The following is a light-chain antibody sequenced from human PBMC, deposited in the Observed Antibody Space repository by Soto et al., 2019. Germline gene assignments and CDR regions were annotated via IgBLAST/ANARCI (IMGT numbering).Light chain of an antibody. V-gene: IGKV3-15*01. CDR2: GAS. Sequence: EIVMTQSPATLSVSPGERATLSCRASQSVSTNLAWYQQKPGQAPRLLMYGASTRATGIPARFSVSGSGTEFTLTISSLQSEDFAVYYCQQYQNWPPYTFGQGTKLEIK. CDR1: QSVSTN. CDR3: QQYQNWPPYT. J-gene: IGKJ2*01.